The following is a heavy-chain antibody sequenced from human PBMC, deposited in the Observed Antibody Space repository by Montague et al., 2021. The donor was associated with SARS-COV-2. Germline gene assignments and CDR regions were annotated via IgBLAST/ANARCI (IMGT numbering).Heavy chain of an antibody. J-gene: IGHJ6*02. CDR2: LYTSGST. CDR1: GGSISNYY. D-gene: IGHD6-19*01. Sequence: SETLSLTSTLSGGSISNYYWTWIRQPSGKGLEWIGRLYTSGSTTXNPSLKSRVTMSVDTSKNQFSLNVTSVTAADTAIYYCARESGYSSGWRYYYVMDVWGQGTAVTVS. CDR3: ARESGYSSGWRYYYVMDV. V-gene: IGHV4-4*07.